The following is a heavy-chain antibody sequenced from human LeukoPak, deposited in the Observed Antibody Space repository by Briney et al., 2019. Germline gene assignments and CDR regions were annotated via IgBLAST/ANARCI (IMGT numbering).Heavy chain of an antibody. V-gene: IGHV3-23*01. J-gene: IGHJ4*02. CDR2: ISGSVGST. CDR1: GFTFSSYA. Sequence: GGSLRLSCAASGFTFSSYAMSWVRQAPGKGLEWVSTISGSVGSTYYADSVKGRFTISRDNSKNTLYLQMNSLRAEDTAVYYCAKGTRSGYLKADYWGQGTLVTVSS. CDR3: AKGTRSGYLKADY. D-gene: IGHD3-22*01.